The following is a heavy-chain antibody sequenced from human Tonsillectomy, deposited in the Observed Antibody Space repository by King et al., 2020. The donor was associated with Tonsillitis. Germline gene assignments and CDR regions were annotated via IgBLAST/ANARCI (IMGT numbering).Heavy chain of an antibody. CDR3: ARRRVGGAAGGAYYFDS. J-gene: IGHJ4*02. CDR1: GDSINSNY. V-gene: IGHV4-59*01. D-gene: IGHD3-10*01. Sequence: QLQESGPGLVKPSETLSLTCTVSGDSINSNYWSWIRQSPGKGLEWLGYIYFSGTTRYSPSLKSRVSISIDTSKSQFSLKLSSVTAADTAVYYCARRRVGGAAGGAYYFDSWGQGALVTVSS. CDR2: IYFSGTT.